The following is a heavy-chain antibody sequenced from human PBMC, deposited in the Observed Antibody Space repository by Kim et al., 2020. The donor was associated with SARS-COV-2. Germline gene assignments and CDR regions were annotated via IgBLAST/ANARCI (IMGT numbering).Heavy chain of an antibody. D-gene: IGHD1-1*01. Sequence: STYYADSVKGRFTISRDNATNTLYLQMNSLRAEDTAVYYCAKDRNWSFDYWGQGTLVTVSS. V-gene: IGHV3-23*01. J-gene: IGHJ4*02. CDR2: ST. CDR3: AKDRNWSFDY.